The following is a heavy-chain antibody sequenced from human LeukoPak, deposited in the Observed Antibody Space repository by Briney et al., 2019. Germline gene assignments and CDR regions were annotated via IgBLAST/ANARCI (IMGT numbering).Heavy chain of an antibody. D-gene: IGHD6-19*01. CDR2: ISGYNGNT. CDR1: GYSFITYG. CDR3: ARGVKIAVAGIYYLDY. Sequence: GASVKVSCKSSGYSFITYGISWVRQAPGQGLEWMGWISGYNGNTNYAQKFQGRVTITADKSTNTAYMELSSLRSEDTAVYYCARGVKIAVAGIYYLDYWGQGTLVTVSS. J-gene: IGHJ4*02. V-gene: IGHV1-18*01.